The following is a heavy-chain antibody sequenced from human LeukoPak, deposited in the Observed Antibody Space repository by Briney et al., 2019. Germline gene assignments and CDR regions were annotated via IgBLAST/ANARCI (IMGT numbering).Heavy chain of an antibody. J-gene: IGHJ4*02. D-gene: IGHD6-25*01. V-gene: IGHV4-30-4*01. CDR1: GGYINNGDNY. Sequence: SQTLSLTCTVSGGYINNGDNYWSWIRQPPGKGLEWIGFIYYRGTACYSASLKSRVTISIDTSRNQFSLRLNSVTAADTATYFCARIQGNGYYGWDFFDYWGQGLPVTVSS. CDR2: IYYRGTA. CDR3: ARIQGNGYYGWDFFDY.